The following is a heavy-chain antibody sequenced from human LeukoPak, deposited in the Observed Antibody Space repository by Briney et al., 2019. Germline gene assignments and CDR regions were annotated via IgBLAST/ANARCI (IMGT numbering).Heavy chain of an antibody. V-gene: IGHV4-39*01. CDR1: GGSISNSSYY. Sequence: PSETLSLTCTVSGGSISNSSYYWGWVRQPPGKGLEWIGSIYYSVTTYYNPSLKSRVIVSIDTSKNQFSLKLSSVTAADTAAYYCTCRTSWFVKDYFDYWGQGILVTVSS. CDR2: IYYSVTT. J-gene: IGHJ4*02. D-gene: IGHD2-2*01. CDR3: TCRTSWFVKDYFDY.